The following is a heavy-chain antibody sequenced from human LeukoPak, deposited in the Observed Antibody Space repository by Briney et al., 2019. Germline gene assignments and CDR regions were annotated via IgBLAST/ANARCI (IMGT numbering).Heavy chain of an antibody. CDR2: IYWNDDK. Sequence: SGPTLVNPTQTLTLTCTFSGFSLSTSGVGVGWIRQPPGKALEWLALIYWNDDKRYSPSLKSRLTITKDTSKNQVVLTMANMDPVGTATYYCAHRTGRLINFAYWGQGTLVTVSS. J-gene: IGHJ4*02. CDR3: AHRTGRLINFAY. D-gene: IGHD3-16*01. V-gene: IGHV2-5*01. CDR1: GFSLSTSGVG.